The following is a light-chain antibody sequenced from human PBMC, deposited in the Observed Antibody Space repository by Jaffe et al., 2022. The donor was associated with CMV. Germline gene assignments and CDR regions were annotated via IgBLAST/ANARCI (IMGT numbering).Light chain of an antibody. CDR1: KLGDKY. CDR2: QDT. CDR3: QAWDSSTGGV. J-gene: IGLJ2*01. Sequence: SYELTQPPSVSVSPGQAARITCSGDKLGDKYVCWYQQKPGQSPVLVMYQDTKRPSGIPERFSGSNSENTATLTISGTQTMDEADYYCQAWDSSTGGVFGGGTKLTVL. V-gene: IGLV3-1*01.